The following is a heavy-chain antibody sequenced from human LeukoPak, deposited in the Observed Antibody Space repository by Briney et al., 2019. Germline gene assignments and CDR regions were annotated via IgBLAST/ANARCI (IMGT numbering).Heavy chain of an antibody. CDR1: GGSISRSY. CDR2: IYYSGST. Sequence: SETLSLTCTVSGGSISRSYGNWIRQPPGKGLEWIGYIYYSGSTKYNPSLKSRVIISLDSSKNQFSLKLNSVTAADTAVYYCARDRPYSSSDYWGQGTLVTVSS. V-gene: IGHV4-59*01. J-gene: IGHJ4*02. CDR3: ARDRPYSSSDY. D-gene: IGHD6-6*01.